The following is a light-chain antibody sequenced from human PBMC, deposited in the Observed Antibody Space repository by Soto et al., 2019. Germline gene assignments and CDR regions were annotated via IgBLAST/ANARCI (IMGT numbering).Light chain of an antibody. Sequence: QSVLTQPPSASGTPGQRVTISCSGSSSNIGSNYVFWYQQFPGSAPKLLIHTNNQRPSGVPDRFSGSKSGASASLAISGLRSEDEAAYYCETWDDSLSGVVFGGGTKLTVL. J-gene: IGLJ2*01. CDR3: ETWDDSLSGVV. CDR1: SSNIGSNY. CDR2: TNN. V-gene: IGLV1-47*02.